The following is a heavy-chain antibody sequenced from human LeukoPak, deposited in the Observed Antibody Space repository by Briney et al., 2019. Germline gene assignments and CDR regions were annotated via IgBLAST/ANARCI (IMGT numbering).Heavy chain of an antibody. Sequence: GGSLRLSCAASGITFSNYAMHWVRQAPGKGLQHVSAISSNGGSTYYANSVKGRFTISRDNSKNTPYLQMGSLRAEDMAVYYCARVGASLPDAFDVWGQGTMVTVSS. V-gene: IGHV3-64*01. CDR3: ARVGASLPDAFDV. CDR1: GITFSNYA. J-gene: IGHJ3*01. CDR2: ISSNGGST. D-gene: IGHD4/OR15-4a*01.